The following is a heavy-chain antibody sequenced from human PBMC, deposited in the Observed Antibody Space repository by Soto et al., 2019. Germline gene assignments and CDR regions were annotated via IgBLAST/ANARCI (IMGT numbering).Heavy chain of an antibody. J-gene: IGHJ4*02. V-gene: IGHV5-51*01. CDR2: IYPGDSDT. D-gene: IGHD3-3*01. Sequence: GESLKISCKGSGYSFTSYWIGWVRQMPGKGLEWMGIIYPGDSDTRYSPSFQGQVTISADKSISTAYLQWSSLKASDTAMYYCARWGVCYDFWSGYLDGLNIDYWGQATLVTVSS. CDR3: ARWGVCYDFWSGYLDGLNIDY. CDR1: GYSFTSYW.